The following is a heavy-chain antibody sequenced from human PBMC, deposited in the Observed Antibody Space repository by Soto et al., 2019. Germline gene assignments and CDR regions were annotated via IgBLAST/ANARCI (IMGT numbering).Heavy chain of an antibody. D-gene: IGHD6-13*01. Sequence: PVGSLRLSCAASGFTFSSYAMSWVRQAPGKGLEWVSAISGSGGSTYYADSVKGRFTISRDNSKNTLYLQMNSLRAEDTAVYYCASPHPIAPQADYWGQGTLVTVSS. J-gene: IGHJ4*02. CDR2: ISGSGGST. CDR3: ASPHPIAPQADY. CDR1: GFTFSSYA. V-gene: IGHV3-23*01.